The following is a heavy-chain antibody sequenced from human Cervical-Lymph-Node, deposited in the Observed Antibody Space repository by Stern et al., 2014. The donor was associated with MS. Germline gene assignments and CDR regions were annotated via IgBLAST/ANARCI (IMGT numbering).Heavy chain of an antibody. CDR1: GYTFTSYG. CDR3: ARDHCGGDCYYNWFDP. Sequence: QVQLMQSGAEVKKPGASVKVSCKASGYTFTSYGITWVRQAPGQGLEWMGGISPYNGNTNYAQKIQGRVTMTTDTSTSTAYMELRSLRSDDTAVYYCARDHCGGDCYYNWFDPWGQGTLVTVSS. V-gene: IGHV1-18*01. D-gene: IGHD2-21*02. CDR2: ISPYNGNT. J-gene: IGHJ5*02.